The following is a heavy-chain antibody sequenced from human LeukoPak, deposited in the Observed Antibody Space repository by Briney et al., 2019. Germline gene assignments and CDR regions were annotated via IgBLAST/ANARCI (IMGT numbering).Heavy chain of an antibody. D-gene: IGHD3-22*01. CDR1: GGSISSGGYS. Sequence: SQTLSLTCAVSGGSISSGGYSWSWIRQPPGKGLEWIGYIYHSGSTYYNPSLKSRVTISVDRSKNQFSLKLSSVTAADTAVYYCARHYYDSYLYAFDIWGQGTMVTVSS. CDR2: IYHSGST. V-gene: IGHV4-30-2*01. CDR3: ARHYYDSYLYAFDI. J-gene: IGHJ3*02.